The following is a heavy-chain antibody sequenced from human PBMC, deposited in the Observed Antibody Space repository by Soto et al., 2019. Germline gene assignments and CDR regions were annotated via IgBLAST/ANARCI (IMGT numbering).Heavy chain of an antibody. V-gene: IGHV1-69*02. CDR1: GYTFTNYY. CDR2: IIPILGIA. J-gene: IGHJ6*02. CDR3: ASSPSKYGMDV. Sequence: GASVKVSCKTSGYTFTNYYMHWVRQAPGQGLEWMGRIIPILGIANYAQKFQGRVTITADKSTSTAYMELSSLRSEDTAVYYCASSPSKYGMDVWGQGTTVTVSS.